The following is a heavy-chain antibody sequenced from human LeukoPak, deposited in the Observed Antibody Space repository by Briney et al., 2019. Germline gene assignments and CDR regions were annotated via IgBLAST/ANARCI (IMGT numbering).Heavy chain of an antibody. V-gene: IGHV4-39*07. CDR1: GGSTSSSSYY. CDR3: ARGRYYDFWSGYSYYFDS. Sequence: SETLSLTCTVSGGSTSSSSYYWGWIRQPPGKGLEWIGSIYYSGSTYYNPSLKSRVTISVDKSKNQFSLKLNSVTAADTAVYYCARGRYYDFWSGYSYYFDSWGQGTLVTVSS. CDR2: IYYSGST. J-gene: IGHJ4*02. D-gene: IGHD3-3*01.